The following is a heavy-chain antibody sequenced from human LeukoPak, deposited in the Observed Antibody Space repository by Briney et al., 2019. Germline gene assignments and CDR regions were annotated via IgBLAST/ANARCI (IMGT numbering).Heavy chain of an antibody. Sequence: SETLSLTCAVCGGSFGGYYWSWIRQPPGKGLEWIGEINHSGSANYNPSLKSRVTISVDTSKNQFSLKLSSVTAADTAVYYCARVSGWSKMTDYWGQGTLVTVSS. D-gene: IGHD6-19*01. J-gene: IGHJ4*02. CDR1: GGSFGGYY. CDR3: ARVSGWSKMTDY. CDR2: INHSGSA. V-gene: IGHV4-34*01.